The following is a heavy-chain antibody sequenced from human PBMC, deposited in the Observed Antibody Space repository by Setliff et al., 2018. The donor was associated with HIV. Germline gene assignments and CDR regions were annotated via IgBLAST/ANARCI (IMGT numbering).Heavy chain of an antibody. D-gene: IGHD3-16*01. Sequence: ASVKVSCKASGGSFSSYGISWVRQAPGQGLEWMGGIIPMYRTANYAQKFQGRVTITADESTSTAYMELSRLRSDDTAVYYCARGALGGDYAGALDFWGQGTPVTSPQ. CDR3: ARGALGGDYAGALDF. CDR1: GGSFSSYG. CDR2: IIPMYRTA. V-gene: IGHV1-69*13. J-gene: IGHJ4*01.